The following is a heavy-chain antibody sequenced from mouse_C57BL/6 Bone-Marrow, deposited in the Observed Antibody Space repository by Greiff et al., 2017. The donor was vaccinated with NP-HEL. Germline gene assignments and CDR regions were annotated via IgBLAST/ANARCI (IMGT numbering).Heavy chain of an antibody. J-gene: IGHJ2*01. CDR2: IYPRSGNT. CDR3: ARSGLLRSWY. Sequence: QVQLQQSGAELARPGASVKLSCKASGYTFTSYGISWVKQRTGQGLEWIGEIYPRSGNTYYNEKFKGKATMTADKSSSPAYMELRSLKSEDSAVYFCARSGLLRSWYWGQGTTLTVSS. CDR1: GYTFTSYG. V-gene: IGHV1-81*01. D-gene: IGHD1-1*01.